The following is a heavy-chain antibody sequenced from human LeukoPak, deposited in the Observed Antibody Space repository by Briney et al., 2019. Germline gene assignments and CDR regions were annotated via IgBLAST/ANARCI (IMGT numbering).Heavy chain of an antibody. D-gene: IGHD3-10*02. CDR1: GFTFSDYY. V-gene: IGHV3-11*01. Sequence: PGGSLRLSCAASGFTFSDYYMSWIRQAPGKGLEWVSYISGSGSTLYYADSVKGRFTISRDNAKNSLYLQMNSLRAEDTAVYYCARVSLFGPEDYWGQGTLVTVSS. CDR3: ARVSLFGPEDY. CDR2: ISGSGSTL. J-gene: IGHJ4*02.